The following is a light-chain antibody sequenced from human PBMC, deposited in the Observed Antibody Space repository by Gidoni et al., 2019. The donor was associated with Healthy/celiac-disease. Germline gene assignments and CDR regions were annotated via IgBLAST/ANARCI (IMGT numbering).Light chain of an antibody. Sequence: MVLKQSPGTLSLSPGERATLSCRASQSVSSSYLAWYQQKPGQAPRLLIYGASSRATGIPDRFSGSGSGTDFTLTISRLEPEDFAVYYCQQYGSSLFTFGPGTKVDIK. J-gene: IGKJ3*01. CDR3: QQYGSSLFT. CDR1: QSVSSSY. CDR2: GAS. V-gene: IGKV3-20*01.